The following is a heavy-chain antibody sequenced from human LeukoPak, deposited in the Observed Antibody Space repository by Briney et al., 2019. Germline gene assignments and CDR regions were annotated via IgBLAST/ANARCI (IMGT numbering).Heavy chain of an antibody. V-gene: IGHV3-23*01. J-gene: IGHJ4*02. CDR1: GFTFSSYA. CDR3: AKGDNLGATYYLFDY. CDR2: ISGSGGST. D-gene: IGHD1-26*01. Sequence: GRSLRLSCAASGFTFSSYAMSWVRQAPGKGLEWVSAISGSGGSTYYADSVKGRFTISRDNSKNTLYLQMNSLRAEDTAVYYCAKGDNLGATYYLFDYWGQGTLVTVSS.